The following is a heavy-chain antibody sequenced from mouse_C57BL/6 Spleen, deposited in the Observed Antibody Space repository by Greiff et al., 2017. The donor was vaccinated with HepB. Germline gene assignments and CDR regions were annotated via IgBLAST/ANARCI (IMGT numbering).Heavy chain of an antibody. CDR1: GYTFTDYE. V-gene: IGHV1-15*01. J-gene: IGHJ3*01. Sequence: QVQLQQSGAELVRPGASVTLSCKASGYTFTDYELHWVKQTPVHGLEWIGAIDPETGGTAYNQKFKGKAILTADKSSSTAYMELRSLTSEDSAVYYCTRRFSYWGQGTLVTVSA. CDR3: TRRFSY. CDR2: IDPETGGT.